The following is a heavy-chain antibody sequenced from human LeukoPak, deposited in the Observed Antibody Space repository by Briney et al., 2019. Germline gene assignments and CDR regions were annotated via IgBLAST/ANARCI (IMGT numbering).Heavy chain of an antibody. D-gene: IGHD3-9*01. CDR2: ISGSGGST. CDR3: AKDGGGSYYDILTGYYPEYYFDY. Sequence: PGGSLRLSCAASGFTFSSYAMSWVRQAPGKGLEGVSAISGSGGSTYYADSVKGRFTISRDNSKNTLYLQMNSLRAEDTAVYYCAKDGGGSYYDILTGYYPEYYFDYWGQGTLVTVSS. V-gene: IGHV3-23*01. J-gene: IGHJ4*02. CDR1: GFTFSSYA.